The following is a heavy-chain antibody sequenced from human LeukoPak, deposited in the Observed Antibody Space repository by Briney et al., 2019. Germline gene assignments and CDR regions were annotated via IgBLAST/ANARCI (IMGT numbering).Heavy chain of an antibody. Sequence: SETLSLTCTVSGGSISSSSYYWGWIRQPPGKGLEWIGSIYYSGSTYYNPSLKSRVTISVDTSKNQFSLKLSSVTAADTAVYHCARDLGGTQIGPMVRGVSDWFDPWGQGTLVTVSS. CDR1: GGSISSSSYY. CDR2: IYYSGST. CDR3: ARDLGGTQIGPMVRGVSDWFDP. D-gene: IGHD3-10*01. V-gene: IGHV4-39*07. J-gene: IGHJ5*02.